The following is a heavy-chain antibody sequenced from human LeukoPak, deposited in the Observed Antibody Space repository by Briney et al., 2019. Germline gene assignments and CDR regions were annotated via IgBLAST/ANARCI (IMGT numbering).Heavy chain of an antibody. Sequence: PGGSLRLSCAASGFTFSSYGMSWVRQAPGKRLEWVSSISGSGGNTYYADSVKGRFTISRDNSKNTLFLHMNSLRAEDTAVYYCAKALGGYHFDYWGQGTLVTVSS. D-gene: IGHD3-16*01. CDR3: AKALGGYHFDY. CDR1: GFTFSSYG. CDR2: ISGSGGNT. J-gene: IGHJ4*02. V-gene: IGHV3-23*01.